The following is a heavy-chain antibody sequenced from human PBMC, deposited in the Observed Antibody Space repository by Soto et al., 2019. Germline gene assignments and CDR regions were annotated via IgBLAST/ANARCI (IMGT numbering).Heavy chain of an antibody. Sequence: QVQLVQSGAEVKKPGSSVTVSCKASGGTFSSYTISWVRQAPGQGLEWMGGIIPIFGTANYAQKFQGRVTITADECTSTAYMELSSLRSEDTAGYYCARGNLRWLQLLYFDLWGRGTLVTVSS. J-gene: IGHJ2*01. CDR1: GGTFSSYT. D-gene: IGHD5-12*01. V-gene: IGHV1-69*12. CDR3: ARGNLRWLQLLYFDL. CDR2: IIPIFGTA.